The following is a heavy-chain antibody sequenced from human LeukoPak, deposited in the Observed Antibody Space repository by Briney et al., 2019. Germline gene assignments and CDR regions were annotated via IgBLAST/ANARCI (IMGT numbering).Heavy chain of an antibody. D-gene: IGHD3-3*01. CDR1: GFTFSSYS. Sequence: PGGSLRLSCAASGFTFSSYSMNWVRQAPGKGLEWVSSISSSSSYIYYADSVKGRFTISRDNSKNTLYLQMNSLRAEDTAVYYCARLFGVELHHGMDVWGQGTTVTVSS. CDR3: ARLFGVELHHGMDV. J-gene: IGHJ6*02. V-gene: IGHV3-21*01. CDR2: ISSSSSYI.